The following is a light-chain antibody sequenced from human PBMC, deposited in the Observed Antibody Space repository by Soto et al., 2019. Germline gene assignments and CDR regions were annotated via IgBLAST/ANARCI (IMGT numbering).Light chain of an antibody. CDR2: EVS. J-gene: IGLJ1*01. CDR3: SSYTSSSTPYV. V-gene: IGLV2-14*01. Sequence: QSVLTQPASVSGSPGQSITISCTGTSSDVGGYNYVSWYQQHPGKATKLMIYEVSNRPSGVSNRFSGSKSGNTASLTIYGLQAEDEADYYCSSYTSSSTPYVFGTGTKVTVL. CDR1: SSDVGGYNY.